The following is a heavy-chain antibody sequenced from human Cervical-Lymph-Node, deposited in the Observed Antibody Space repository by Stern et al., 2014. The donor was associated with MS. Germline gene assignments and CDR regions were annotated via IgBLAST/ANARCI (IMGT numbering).Heavy chain of an antibody. D-gene: IGHD2-21*02. Sequence: VQLVESGPGLVRPSDTLSLICSVSGVSISSDAYYWGWVRQSPGQGLEWIGSISHSGTTFYKPSLKSRVTISAAPSKKDFPLNLRSLPAADTALYFCARHDRIALGTAIGNWGQGTLVTVSP. CDR2: ISHSGTT. J-gene: IGHJ4*02. V-gene: IGHV4-39*01. CDR3: ARHDRIALGTAIGN. CDR1: GVSISSDAYY.